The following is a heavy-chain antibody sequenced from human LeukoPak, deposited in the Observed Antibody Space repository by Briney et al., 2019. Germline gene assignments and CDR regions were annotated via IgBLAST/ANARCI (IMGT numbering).Heavy chain of an antibody. CDR1: GFTFSSFA. CDR2: ISGTFIT. J-gene: IGHJ2*01. CDR3: VHAGSGDFDL. Sequence: GGSLRLSCAASGFTFSSFAMSWVRQAPGKGLEWVSTISGTFITYHAESVKGRFTISRDNSKNTLHLQMNSPGADDTALYYCVHAGSGDFDLWGRGTLVTVST. V-gene: IGHV3-23*01. D-gene: IGHD3-10*01.